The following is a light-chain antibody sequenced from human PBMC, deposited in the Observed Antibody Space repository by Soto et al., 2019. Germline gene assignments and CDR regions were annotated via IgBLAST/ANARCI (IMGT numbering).Light chain of an antibody. J-gene: IGKJ4*01. CDR3: QHYADWPLT. V-gene: IGKV3-20*01. Sequence: EIVLTQSPGTLSLSPGERATLSCRASQSVSSNYLVWDQQKPGQAPRLLIYGASSRATGIPDRFSGSGSGTDFTLTISRLEPEDFAVYYCQHYADWPLTFGGGTKIESK. CDR2: GAS. CDR1: QSVSSNY.